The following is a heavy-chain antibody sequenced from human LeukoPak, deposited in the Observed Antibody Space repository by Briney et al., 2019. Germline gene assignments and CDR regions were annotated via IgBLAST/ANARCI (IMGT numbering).Heavy chain of an antibody. V-gene: IGHV1-3*01. D-gene: IGHD2-2*01. CDR2: INAGNGNI. Sequence: PWASVKVPCKASGHTSTTYAIHWVRQAPGQGLEWMGWINAGNGNIKYSQKFQGRVTITGDTSASTAYMELSSLRSEDTAVNYCARGYCSSTSCYMDVWGQGTTVT. CDR3: ARGYCSSTSCYMDV. CDR1: GHTSTTYA. J-gene: IGHJ6*02.